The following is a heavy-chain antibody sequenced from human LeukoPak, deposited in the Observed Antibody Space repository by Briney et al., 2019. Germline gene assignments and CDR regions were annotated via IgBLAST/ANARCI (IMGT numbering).Heavy chain of an antibody. CDR2: ISAYNGNT. D-gene: IGHD6-19*01. CDR3: ARDPGSFSSSSGWLNWFDP. CDR1: GYTFTSYG. V-gene: IGHV1-18*01. Sequence: PEASVKVSCKASGYTFTSYGISWVRQAPGQGLEWMGWISAYNGNTNYAQKLQGRVAMTTDTSTSTAYMELRSLRSDDTAVYYCARDPGSFSSSSGWLNWFDPWGQGTLVTVSS. J-gene: IGHJ5*02.